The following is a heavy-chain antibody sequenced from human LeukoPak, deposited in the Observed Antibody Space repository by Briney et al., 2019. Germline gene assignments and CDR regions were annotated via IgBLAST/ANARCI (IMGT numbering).Heavy chain of an antibody. J-gene: IGHJ4*02. D-gene: IGHD3-9*01. V-gene: IGHV4-39*07. Sequence: NASETLSLTCTVSGGSISDSRTWGWVRQPPGKGLEWIANIHSDGRTASNPSLKSRVTISVDTSKNQFSLKLSSVTAADTAVYYCASAKYYDILTGPLDYWGQGTLVTVSS. CDR2: IHSDGRT. CDR1: GGSISDSRT. CDR3: ASAKYYDILTGPLDY.